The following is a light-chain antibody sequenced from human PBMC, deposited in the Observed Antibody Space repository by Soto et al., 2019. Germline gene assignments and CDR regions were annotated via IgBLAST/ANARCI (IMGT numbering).Light chain of an antibody. V-gene: IGKV3-20*01. CDR1: QSVSSIY. J-gene: IGKJ1*01. CDR2: GAS. Sequence: EIVLTQSPGTLSLSPGERATLSCRASQSVSSIYLAWYQQTPGQAPRLLIDGASSRATGIPDRFSGSGSGTDSAPTISRLEPEDFAVYDCHHYGNSRTFGQGTKVEIK. CDR3: HHYGNSRT.